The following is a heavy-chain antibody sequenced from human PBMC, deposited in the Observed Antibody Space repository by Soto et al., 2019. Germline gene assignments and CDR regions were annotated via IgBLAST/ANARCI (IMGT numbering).Heavy chain of an antibody. J-gene: IGHJ4*02. CDR1: GFTFSRVS. V-gene: IGHV3-21*01. CDR2: ISSASSET. Sequence: PGGSLRLSCEASGFTFSRVSMNWVRQVQGKGLERVATISSASSETWYADSVKGRFIISRDNAQNSLFLQMNTLIPEDSAIYYCARVAYWGPGTQVTVSS. CDR3: ARVAY.